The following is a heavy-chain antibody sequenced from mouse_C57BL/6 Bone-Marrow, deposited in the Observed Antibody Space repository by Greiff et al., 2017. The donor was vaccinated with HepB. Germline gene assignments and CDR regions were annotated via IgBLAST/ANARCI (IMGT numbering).Heavy chain of an antibody. V-gene: IGHV5-16*01. CDR3: ARGDTSYYFDY. Sequence: DVQLVESEGGLVQPGSSMKLSCTASGFTFSDYYMAWVRQVPEKGLEWVANINYDGSSTYYLDSLKSRFIISRDNAKNILYLQMSSLKSEDTATYYCARGDTSYYFDYWGQGTTLTVSS. CDR2: INYDGSST. J-gene: IGHJ2*01. CDR1: GFTFSDYY.